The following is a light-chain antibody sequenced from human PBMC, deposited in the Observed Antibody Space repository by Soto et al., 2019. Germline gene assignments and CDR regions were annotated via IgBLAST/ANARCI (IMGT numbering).Light chain of an antibody. CDR2: GAS. CDR1: QSVSSSF. J-gene: IGKJ1*01. CDR3: QQYVSSPWA. V-gene: IGKV3-20*01. Sequence: EIVLAQYPGTLSLSPGESATLSCRASQSVSSSFLAWYQQKAGQAPRLLIYGASRRATGIPDRFSGSGSGTDFTLTISRLEPEDFAVYYCQQYVSSPWAFGQGTKVEI.